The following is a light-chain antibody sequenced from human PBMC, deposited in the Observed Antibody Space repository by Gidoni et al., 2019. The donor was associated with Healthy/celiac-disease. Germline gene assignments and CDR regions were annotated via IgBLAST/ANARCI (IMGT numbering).Light chain of an antibody. CDR3: QAWDSSTEGV. CDR2: QDS. Sequence: SYELTQPPSVSVSPGQTASITCSGDKLGDKYACWYQQKPGQSPVLVIDQDSKRPSGIPERFSGSNSGNTATLTISGTQAMDEADYYCQAWDSSTEGVFGGGTKLTVL. J-gene: IGLJ2*01. CDR1: KLGDKY. V-gene: IGLV3-1*01.